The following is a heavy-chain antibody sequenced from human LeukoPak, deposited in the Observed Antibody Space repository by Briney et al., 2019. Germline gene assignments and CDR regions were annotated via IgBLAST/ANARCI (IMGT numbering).Heavy chain of an antibody. Sequence: GESLKISCKGSGYSFTSYWIGWVRQMPGKGLEWMGIIHPGDSDTRYSPSFQGQVTISADKSISTAYLQWSSLKASDTAMYYCARRAITLGDAFDIWGQGTMVTVSS. CDR3: ARRAITLGDAFDI. CDR2: IHPGDSDT. V-gene: IGHV5-51*01. CDR1: GYSFTSYW. J-gene: IGHJ3*02. D-gene: IGHD3-16*01.